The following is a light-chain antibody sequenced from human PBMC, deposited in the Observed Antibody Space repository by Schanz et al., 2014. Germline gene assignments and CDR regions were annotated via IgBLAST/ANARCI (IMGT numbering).Light chain of an antibody. CDR2: AAS. J-gene: IGKJ1*01. V-gene: IGKV1-9*01. Sequence: IQLTQSPSSLSASVGDRVSITCRANEGISSHLAWYQQKPGKAPNLLIYAASTLQSGVPSRFSGSGSGTDFSLTISSLQPDDFATYYCQQYNSYSRTFGQGTKVEIK. CDR1: EGISSH. CDR3: QQYNSYSRT.